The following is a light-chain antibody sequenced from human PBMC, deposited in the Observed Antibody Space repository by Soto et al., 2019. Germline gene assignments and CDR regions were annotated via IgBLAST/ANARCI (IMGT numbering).Light chain of an antibody. CDR3: SAYTSSSTYV. Sequence: QSVLTQPRSVSGSPGQSVTISCTGTSNDVGGYDYVSWYQQHPGKAPKLIIYDVSKRPSGVPDRFSGSKSGNTASLTISGLQAEDEADYYCSAYTSSSTYVVGTGTNVTVL. V-gene: IGLV2-11*01. CDR1: SNDVGGYDY. CDR2: DVS. J-gene: IGLJ1*01.